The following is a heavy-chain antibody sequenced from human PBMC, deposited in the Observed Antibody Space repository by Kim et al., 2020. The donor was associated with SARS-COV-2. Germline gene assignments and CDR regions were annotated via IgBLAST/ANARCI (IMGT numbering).Heavy chain of an antibody. J-gene: IGHJ4*02. CDR2: IKQDGSEK. Sequence: GGSLRLSCAASGFTFSSYWMSWVRQAPGKGLEWVANIKQDGSEKYYVDSVKGRFTISRDNAKNSLYLQMNSLRAEDTAVYYCARGPLVVVIARYFDYWGQGTLVTVSS. V-gene: IGHV3-7*01. D-gene: IGHD2-21*01. CDR3: ARGPLVVVIARYFDY. CDR1: GFTFSSYW.